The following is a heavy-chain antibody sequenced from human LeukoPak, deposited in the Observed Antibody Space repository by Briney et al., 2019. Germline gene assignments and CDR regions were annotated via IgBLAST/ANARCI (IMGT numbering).Heavy chain of an antibody. CDR1: GGSISSGGYS. D-gene: IGHD3-3*01. J-gene: IGHJ4*02. Sequence: SETLSLTCAVSGGSISSGGYSWSWIRQPPGKGLEWIGYIYHSGSTYYNLSLKSRVTISVDTSKNQFSLKLSSVTAADTAVYYCARSFDFWSGSPLFDYWGQGTLVTVSS. V-gene: IGHV4-30-2*02. CDR3: ARSFDFWSGSPLFDY. CDR2: IYHSGST.